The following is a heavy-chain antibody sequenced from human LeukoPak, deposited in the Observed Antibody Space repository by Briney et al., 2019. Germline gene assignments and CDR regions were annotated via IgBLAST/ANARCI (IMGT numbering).Heavy chain of an antibody. J-gene: IGHJ4*02. D-gene: IGHD1-26*01. CDR3: AKGFLGGSYYYFDY. CDR2: ISWNSGSI. CDR1: GFTFDDYA. V-gene: IGHV3-9*01. Sequence: GRSRRPSCAASGFTFDDYAMHWVRQAPGKGLEWVSGISWNSGSIGYADSVKGRFTISRDNAKNSLYLQMNSLRAEDTALYYCAKGFLGGSYYYFDYWGQGTLVTVSS.